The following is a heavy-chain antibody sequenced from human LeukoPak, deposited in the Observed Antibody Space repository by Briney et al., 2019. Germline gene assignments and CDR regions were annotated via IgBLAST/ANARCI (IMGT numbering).Heavy chain of an antibody. D-gene: IGHD6-19*01. CDR1: GFTFSSYG. CDR3: ARDSLGTSSGWFDP. CDR2: IWSDGSNK. V-gene: IGHV3-33*01. J-gene: IGHJ5*02. Sequence: GGSLRLSCAASGFTFSSYGMHWVRQAPGKGLEWVAVIWSDGSNKYYADSVKGRFTTSRDNSKNTLFLQMNSLRTEDTAVYYCARDSLGTSSGWFDPWGQGTLVTVSS.